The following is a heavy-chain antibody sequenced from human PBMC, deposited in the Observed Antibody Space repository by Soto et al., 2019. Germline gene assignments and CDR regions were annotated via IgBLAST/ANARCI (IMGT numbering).Heavy chain of an antibody. CDR1: GFTFGSYS. D-gene: IGHD2-21*02. Sequence: EVQLVESGGGLVQPGGSLRLSCAASGFTFGSYSMNWVRQAPGKGLEWVSFILSSSGVIYYADSVKGRFTISRDNAKNSLYLQMTSLRAEDTAVCYCARDSRAPLVATAMPYDMGVWGKGTKVSVSS. J-gene: IGHJ6*03. CDR2: ILSSSGVI. CDR3: ARDSRAPLVATAMPYDMGV. V-gene: IGHV3-48*01.